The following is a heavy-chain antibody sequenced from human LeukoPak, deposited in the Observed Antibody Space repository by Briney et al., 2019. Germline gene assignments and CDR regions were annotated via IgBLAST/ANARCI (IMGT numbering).Heavy chain of an antibody. D-gene: IGHD4-17*01. J-gene: IGHJ6*03. Sequence: PSETLSLTCTVSGGSVTRYYWSWIRQPPGKGLEWIGYIYHSGSTFYNPSLKSRVTISIDTSKNQFSLKLSSVTAADTAVYYCATATVTTTYYYMDVWGKGTTVTVSS. CDR2: IYHSGST. CDR3: ATATVTTTYYYMDV. CDR1: GGSVTRYY. V-gene: IGHV4-59*02.